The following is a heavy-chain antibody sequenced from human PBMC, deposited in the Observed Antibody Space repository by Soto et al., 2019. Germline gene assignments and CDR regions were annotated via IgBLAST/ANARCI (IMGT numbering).Heavy chain of an antibody. V-gene: IGHV3-30*18. J-gene: IGHJ4*02. D-gene: IGHD4-17*01. CDR3: ANSGDYGDYVFDY. CDR1: GFPFSSYG. Sequence: GGSLRLSCAASGFPFSSYGMHWVRQDPGKGLEWVAVISYDGSNKYYADSVKGRFTISRDNSKNTLYLQMNSLRAEDTAVYYCANSGDYGDYVFDYWGQGTLVTVSS. CDR2: ISYDGSNK.